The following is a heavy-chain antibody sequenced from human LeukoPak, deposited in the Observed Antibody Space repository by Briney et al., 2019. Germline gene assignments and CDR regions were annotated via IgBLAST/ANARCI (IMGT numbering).Heavy chain of an antibody. J-gene: IGHJ6*03. CDR1: GGSFSGYY. Sequence: SETLSLTCAVYGGSFSGYYWSWIRQPPGKGPEWIGEINHSGSTNYNPSLKSRVTISVDTSKNQFSLKLSSVTAADTAVYYCARRSVTMVRGVIRYYYYYMDVWGKGTTVTISS. CDR3: ARRSVTMVRGVIRYYYYYMDV. D-gene: IGHD3-10*01. V-gene: IGHV4-34*01. CDR2: INHSGST.